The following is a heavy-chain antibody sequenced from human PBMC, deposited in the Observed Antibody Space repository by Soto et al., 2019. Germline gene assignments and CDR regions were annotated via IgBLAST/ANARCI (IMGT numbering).Heavy chain of an antibody. D-gene: IGHD3-3*01. CDR1: GYTFTRYG. V-gene: IGHV1-46*01. J-gene: IGHJ6*02. Sequence: ASVTVSCTSSGYTFTRYGISWVRQAPGQGLDWMVIINPSGGSTSYAQKFQGRVTMTRDTSTSTVYMELSSLRSEDTAVYCCAREVVVTIFGVVIPDLYYYYGMDVWGQGTTVTVSS. CDR2: INPSGGST. CDR3: AREVVVTIFGVVIPDLYYYYGMDV.